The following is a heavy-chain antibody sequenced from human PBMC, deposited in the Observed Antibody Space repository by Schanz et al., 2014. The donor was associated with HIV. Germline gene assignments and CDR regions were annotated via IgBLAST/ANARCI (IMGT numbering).Heavy chain of an antibody. CDR3: ARGQDWPGPRLDH. D-gene: IGHD3-9*01. CDR2: ISPYNGDR. V-gene: IGHV1-18*01. Sequence: QVQLVQSGAEVKEPGASVRVSCKTSGYAFTSYGITWVRQAPGQGLDWMGWISPYNGDRNYGRNFQNRITLTTDTSTNTAYLELRSLRSDDTAVYYCARGQDWPGPRLDHWGHGTLVLVSS. J-gene: IGHJ5*02. CDR1: GYAFTSYG.